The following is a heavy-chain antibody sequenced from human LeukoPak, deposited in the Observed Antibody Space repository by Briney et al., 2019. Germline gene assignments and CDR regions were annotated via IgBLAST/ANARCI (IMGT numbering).Heavy chain of an antibody. V-gene: IGHV3-23*01. CDR1: GFTFSSYA. Sequence: SGGSLRLSCAASGFTFSSYAMSWVRQAPGKGLEWVSAISGSGGSTYYADSVKGRFTISRDNSKNTLYLQMNSLRAEDTAVYYCASKSSGWYYNYWGQGTLVTVSS. CDR3: ASKSSGWYYNY. J-gene: IGHJ4*02. CDR2: ISGSGGST. D-gene: IGHD6-19*01.